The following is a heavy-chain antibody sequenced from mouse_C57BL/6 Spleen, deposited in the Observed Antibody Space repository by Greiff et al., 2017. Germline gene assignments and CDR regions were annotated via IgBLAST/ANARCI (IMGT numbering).Heavy chain of an antibody. J-gene: IGHJ4*01. Sequence: EVQLQQSGPELVKPGASVKMSCKASGYTFTDYNMHWVKQSHGKSLEWIGYINPNNGGTSYNQKFKGKATLTVNKSSSTAYMELRSLTSEDSAVYYCARSYYGNYGYYAMDYWGQGTSVTVSS. D-gene: IGHD2-10*01. CDR3: ARSYYGNYGYYAMDY. V-gene: IGHV1-22*01. CDR1: GYTFTDYN. CDR2: INPNNGGT.